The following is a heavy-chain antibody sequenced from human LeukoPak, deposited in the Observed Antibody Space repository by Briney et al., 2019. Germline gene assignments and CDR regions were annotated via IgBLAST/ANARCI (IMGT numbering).Heavy chain of an antibody. CDR2: IYYSGST. CDR3: ARLRGNSGWYSPTPHGFSFDI. Sequence: SETLSLTCTVSGGSISSSSYSWGWIRQPPGKGLEWIGSIYYSGSTYYNPSLKSRVTISVDTSKNQFSLKLSSVTAADTAVYYCARLRGNSGWYSPTPHGFSFDIWGQGTMVTVSS. J-gene: IGHJ3*02. D-gene: IGHD6-19*01. V-gene: IGHV4-39*01. CDR1: GGSISSSSYS.